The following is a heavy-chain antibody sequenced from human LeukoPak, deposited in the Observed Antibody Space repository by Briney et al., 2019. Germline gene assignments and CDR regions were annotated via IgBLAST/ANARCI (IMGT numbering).Heavy chain of an antibody. CDR1: GYIFFSFG. D-gene: IGHD6-13*01. V-gene: IGHV1-18*01. CDR2: ISGDTGNT. J-gene: IGHJ4*02. CDR3: ARDDSSLSNY. Sequence: ASVKVSCKASGYIFFSFGISWVQQAPEQGLEWMGWISGDTGNTNYAQKLQGRVTMTTDTSTSTAYMELRSLRSDDTAVYYCARDDSSLSNYWGQGTLVTVSS.